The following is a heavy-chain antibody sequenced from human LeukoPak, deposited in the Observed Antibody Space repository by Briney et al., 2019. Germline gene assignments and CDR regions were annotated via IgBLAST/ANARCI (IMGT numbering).Heavy chain of an antibody. D-gene: IGHD3-22*01. CDR2: ISGSGGST. V-gene: IGHV3-23*01. CDR3: APPTGVALYDSNRY. Sequence: GGSLRLSCAASGFTFSDYVMEWVRQAPGEGLEWVSTISGSGGSTYYADSVKGRFTISRDNSKNTLYLQMNGLRAEDTAIYYCAPPTGVALYDSNRYWGQGTLVTVSS. J-gene: IGHJ4*02. CDR1: GFTFSDYV.